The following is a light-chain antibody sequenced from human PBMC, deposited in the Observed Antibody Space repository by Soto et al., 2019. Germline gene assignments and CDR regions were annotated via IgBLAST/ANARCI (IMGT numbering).Light chain of an antibody. J-gene: IGLJ1*01. CDR1: SSDVGSSNP. CDR3: WSYAGSSTFFYV. CDR2: EVT. Sequence: QSVLTQSASVSGSPGQSITISCTGTSSDVGSSNPVSWYQQHPGKAPKLMIYEVTKRPSGVSNRFSGSKSGNTASLTISGLQAEDEADYYCWSYAGSSTFFYVFGSGTKVTVL. V-gene: IGLV2-23*02.